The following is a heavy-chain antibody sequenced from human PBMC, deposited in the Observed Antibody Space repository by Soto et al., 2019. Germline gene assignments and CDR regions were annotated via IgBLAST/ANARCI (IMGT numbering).Heavy chain of an antibody. D-gene: IGHD2-8*01. V-gene: IGHV3-23*01. Sequence: GGYLRLSCAASGFTFDSLYSHGMSLVRQPPGKRREWVSTISSNDANTHYGESVQGRFTIYKDASRNTVHLHMNSLRADDTATYFCVSWVSAPFDYWGHGTPVTVS. CDR2: ISSNDANT. J-gene: IGHJ4*01. CDR1: GFTFDSLYSHG. CDR3: VSWVSAPFDY.